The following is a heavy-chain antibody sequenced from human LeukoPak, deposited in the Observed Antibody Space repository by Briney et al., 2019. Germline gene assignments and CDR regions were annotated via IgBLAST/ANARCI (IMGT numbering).Heavy chain of an antibody. J-gene: IGHJ6*03. CDR3: ARDGYSSGWYSQYYYYYMDV. V-gene: IGHV1-2*02. Sequence: ASVKVSCKASGYTFTGYYMHWVRQAPGQGLEWMGWINPNSGGTNYAQKFQGRVTMTRDTSIGTAYMELSRLRSDDTAVYYCARDGYSSGWYSQYYYYYMDVWGKGTTVTVSS. CDR2: INPNSGGT. D-gene: IGHD6-19*01. CDR1: GYTFTGYY.